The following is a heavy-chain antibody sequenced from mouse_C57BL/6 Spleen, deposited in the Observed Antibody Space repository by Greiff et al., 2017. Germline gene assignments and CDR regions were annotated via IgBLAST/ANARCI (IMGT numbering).Heavy chain of an antibody. CDR2: ISSGGDYI. CDR1: GFTFSSYA. J-gene: IGHJ4*01. D-gene: IGHD2-4*01. V-gene: IGHV5-9-1*02. Sequence: EVKLVESGEGLVKPGGSLKLSCAASGFTFSSYAMSWVRQTPEKRLEWVAYISSGGDYIYYADTVKGRFTISRDNARNTLYLQMSSLKSEDTAMYYCTRVGPYDYDGNYYAMDYWGQGTSVTVSS. CDR3: TRVGPYDYDGNYYAMDY.